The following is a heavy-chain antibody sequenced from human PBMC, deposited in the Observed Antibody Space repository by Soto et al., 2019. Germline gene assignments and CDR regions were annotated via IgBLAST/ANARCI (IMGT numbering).Heavy chain of an antibody. CDR1: GYAFTSYG. CDR3: ARVRRSSWGVDYYYGVDV. J-gene: IGHJ6*02. V-gene: IGHV1-18*01. CDR2: ISAYNGNT. D-gene: IGHD6-13*01. Sequence: GASVKVSCKASGYAFTSYGISWVRQAPGQGLEWMGWISAYNGNTNYAQKLQGRVTMTTDTSTSTAYMELRSLRSDDTAVYYCARVRRSSWGVDYYYGVDVWGQGTTVTVSS.